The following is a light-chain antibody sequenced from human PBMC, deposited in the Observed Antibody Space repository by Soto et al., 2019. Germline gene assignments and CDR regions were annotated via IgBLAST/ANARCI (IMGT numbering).Light chain of an antibody. J-gene: IGLJ1*01. V-gene: IGLV2-14*01. CDR3: SANTSSSTLYV. Sequence: QSVLTQPASVSGSPGQSITISCTGTSSDVGGYNYVSWYQQHPGKAPKLMIYEVSNRPSGVSNRFSGSKSGNTASLTISGLQAEDEADYYCSANTSSSTLYVFGTGTKVTVI. CDR1: SSDVGGYNY. CDR2: EVS.